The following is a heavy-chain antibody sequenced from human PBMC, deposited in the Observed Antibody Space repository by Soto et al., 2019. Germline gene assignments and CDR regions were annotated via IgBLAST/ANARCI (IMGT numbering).Heavy chain of an antibody. CDR1: GSSMTTYY. J-gene: IGHJ3*02. CDR3: ASGIAAADQEDAFDI. V-gene: IGHV4-59*01. D-gene: IGHD6-13*01. Sequence: SETLSLTCSVSGSSMTTYYWHWIRQAPGKGLEWIGFIYNSGRGSTGSNPSLTSRVTFSIETSKNQFSLKLDSVTAADTAVYYCASGIAAADQEDAFDIWGQGTMVTVSS. CDR2: IYNSGRGST.